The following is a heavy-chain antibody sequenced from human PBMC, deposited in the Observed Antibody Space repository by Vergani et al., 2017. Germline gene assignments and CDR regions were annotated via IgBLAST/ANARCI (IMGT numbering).Heavy chain of an antibody. CDR1: GESFSSFY. J-gene: IGHJ4*02. Sequence: QVQLQQWGTGVVKPSGTLSLTCAVFGESFSSFYWSWIRQPPGKGLEWIGEINNDGHTNYNPSLESRVTVSRDTAKNQFSLNLMSVTAADTAMYYCAVRPRFNRVGGEIVTKSTFDYWSQGSLVTVSS. CDR2: INNDGHT. D-gene: IGHD1-26*01. V-gene: IGHV4-34*02. CDR3: AVRPRFNRVGGEIVTKSTFDY.